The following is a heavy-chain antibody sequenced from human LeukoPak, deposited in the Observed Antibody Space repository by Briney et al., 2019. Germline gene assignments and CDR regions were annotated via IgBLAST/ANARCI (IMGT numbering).Heavy chain of an antibody. CDR3: ARELMWEYQLLSSTRYYYYYGTDV. CDR2: ISSSSSYI. J-gene: IGHJ6*02. Sequence: GGSLRLSCAASGFTFSSYSMNWVRQAPGKGLEWVSSISSSSSYIYYADSVKGRFTISGDNAKNSLYLQMNSLRAEDTAVYYCARELMWEYQLLSSTRYYYYYGTDVWGQGTTVTVSS. D-gene: IGHD2-2*01. CDR1: GFTFSSYS. V-gene: IGHV3-21*01.